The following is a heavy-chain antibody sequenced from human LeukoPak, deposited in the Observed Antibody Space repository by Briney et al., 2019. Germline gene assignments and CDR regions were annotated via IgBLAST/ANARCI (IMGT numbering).Heavy chain of an antibody. CDR3: ARGGRNYDSSGYYQPDDY. Sequence: SETLSLTCAVYGGSFSDYYWSWIRQPPEKGLEWIGEINHSGSTNYNPSLKSRVTISVDTSKNQFSLKLSSVTAADTAVYYCARGGRNYDSSGYYQPDDYWGQGTLATVSS. D-gene: IGHD3-22*01. CDR2: INHSGST. CDR1: GGSFSDYY. V-gene: IGHV4-34*01. J-gene: IGHJ4*02.